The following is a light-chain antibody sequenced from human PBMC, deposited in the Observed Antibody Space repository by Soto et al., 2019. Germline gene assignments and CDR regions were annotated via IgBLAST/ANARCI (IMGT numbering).Light chain of an antibody. CDR2: DAS. CDR1: QSVRSY. J-gene: IGKJ5*01. Sequence: EIVLPQSPATLSLSPAERATLSCRGSQSVRSYLAWSQQKPGQAPRLLIYDASNMATGSPARLSGSGSGTDFTLTISSLEPEYFAVYYCQQRRNGPPAFGQGTRLEIK. CDR3: QQRRNGPPA. V-gene: IGKV3-11*01.